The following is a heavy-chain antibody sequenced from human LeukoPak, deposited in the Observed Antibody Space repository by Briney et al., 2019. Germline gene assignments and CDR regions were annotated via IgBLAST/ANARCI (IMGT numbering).Heavy chain of an antibody. CDR2: IYYSGST. D-gene: IGHD5-18*01. Sequence: PSETLSLTCTVSGGSINSVRYYWSWIRQYPGKGLEWIGYIYYSGSTYYNPSLKSRVTISVDTSKNQFSPKLSYVTAADTAVYYCARNGRGTAMGWRFAFDICGQGTMVTVSS. CDR1: GGSINSVRYY. CDR3: ARNGRGTAMGWRFAFDI. J-gene: IGHJ3*02. V-gene: IGHV4-31*03.